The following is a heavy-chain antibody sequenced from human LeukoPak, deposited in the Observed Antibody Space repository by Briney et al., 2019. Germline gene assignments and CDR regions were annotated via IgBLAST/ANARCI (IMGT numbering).Heavy chain of an antibody. D-gene: IGHD4-23*01. CDR2: IWYDGTNK. J-gene: IGHJ2*01. Sequence: PGGSLRLSCEASGFTFSSYGMHWVRQAPGKGLEWVAPIWYDGTNKYYADSVKGRFTISRDNSKKTLYLQMNSLRAEDTAVYYCAKCWGDSTVITPWYFDLWGRGTLVTVSS. CDR1: GFTFSSYG. V-gene: IGHV3-33*06. CDR3: AKCWGDSTVITPWYFDL.